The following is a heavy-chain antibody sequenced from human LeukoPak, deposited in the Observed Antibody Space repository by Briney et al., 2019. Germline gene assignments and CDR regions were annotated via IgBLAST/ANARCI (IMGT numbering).Heavy chain of an antibody. Sequence: GGSLRLSCAASGFTFSSYSMNWVRQAPGKGLEWVSYISSSSSTIYYADSVKGRFTISRDNAKNSLYLQMNSLRAEDTAVYYCASGANTYYYDSSYYWGQGTLVTVSS. D-gene: IGHD3-22*01. V-gene: IGHV3-48*04. J-gene: IGHJ4*02. CDR3: ASGANTYYYDSSYY. CDR1: GFTFSSYS. CDR2: ISSSSSTI.